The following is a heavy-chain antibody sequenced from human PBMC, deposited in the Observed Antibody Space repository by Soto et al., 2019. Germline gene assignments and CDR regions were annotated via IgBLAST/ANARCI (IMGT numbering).Heavy chain of an antibody. V-gene: IGHV3-23*01. CDR1: GFTFSSYA. Sequence: EVQLLESGGDLVQPGGSLTLSCAASGFTFSSYAMSWVRQTPGKGLEWIAAIDGLATSRFYSDSVKGRFTISRDSSKNTVYLQMNSLRAEDTAVYYCAKAHIGAVPPGMGSLGGLYDPWGQGTLVTVSS. CDR3: AKAHIGAVPPGMGSLGGLYDP. D-gene: IGHD2-2*01. J-gene: IGHJ5*02. CDR2: IDGLATSR.